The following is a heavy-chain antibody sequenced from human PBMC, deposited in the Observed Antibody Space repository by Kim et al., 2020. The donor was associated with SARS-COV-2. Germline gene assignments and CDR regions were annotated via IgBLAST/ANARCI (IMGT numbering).Heavy chain of an antibody. D-gene: IGHD3-16*02. V-gene: IGHV4-39*01. Sequence: SETLSLTCTVSGGSISTRSYHWAWIRQPPGKGLEWVGSLSSTGATYYNPSLESRITISADTSKNQFSLRLRSVTAADTAVYYCAKSFRGSDLSFDLWGQG. CDR1: GGSISTRSYH. CDR3: AKSFRGSDLSFDL. CDR2: LSSTGAT. J-gene: IGHJ5*02.